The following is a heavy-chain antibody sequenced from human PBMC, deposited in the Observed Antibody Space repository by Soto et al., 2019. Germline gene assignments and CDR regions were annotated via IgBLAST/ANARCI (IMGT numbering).Heavy chain of an antibody. CDR2: INHSGST. CDR1: GGSFSGYY. Sequence: QVQLQQWGAGLLKPSETLSLTCAVYGGSFSGYYWSWIRQPPGKGLEWIGEINHSGSTNYNPSLKSRVTISVDTSKNQFSLKLSSVTAADTAVYYCARVGIVVVTAAIHSNPNWFDPWGQGTLVTVSS. CDR3: ARVGIVVVTAAIHSNPNWFDP. D-gene: IGHD2-2*01. V-gene: IGHV4-34*01. J-gene: IGHJ5*02.